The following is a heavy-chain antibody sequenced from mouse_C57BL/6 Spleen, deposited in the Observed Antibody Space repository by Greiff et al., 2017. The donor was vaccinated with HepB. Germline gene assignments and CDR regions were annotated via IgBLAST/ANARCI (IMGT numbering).Heavy chain of an antibody. Sequence: GGGLVQPKGSLKLSCAASGFSFNTYAMNWVRQAPGKGLEWVARIRSKSNNYATYYADSVKDRFTISRDDSESMLYLQMNNLKTEDTAMYYCVRNDYDEEGYAMDYWGQGTSVTVSS. J-gene: IGHJ4*01. CDR3: VRNDYDEEGYAMDY. V-gene: IGHV10-1*01. CDR1: GFSFNTYA. CDR2: IRSKSNNYAT. D-gene: IGHD2-4*01.